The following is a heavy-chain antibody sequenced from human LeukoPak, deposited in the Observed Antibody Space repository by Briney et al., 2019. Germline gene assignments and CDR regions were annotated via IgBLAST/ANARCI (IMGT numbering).Heavy chain of an antibody. V-gene: IGHV4-59*01. CDR1: GDSISSYY. Sequence: SETLSLTCIVSGDSISSYYWSWIRQPPGKGLEWIGYTSHSGSTSSNPSLKSRVTISVDTSKNQFSLTLSSVTAADTAMYYCARAGKNSGSYDYWGQGTLVTVSS. CDR2: TSHSGST. D-gene: IGHD3-10*01. CDR3: ARAGKNSGSYDY. J-gene: IGHJ4*02.